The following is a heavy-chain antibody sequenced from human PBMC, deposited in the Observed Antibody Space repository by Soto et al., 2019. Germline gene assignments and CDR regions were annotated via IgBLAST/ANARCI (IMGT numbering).Heavy chain of an antibody. Sequence: QVQLQQWGAGLLKPSETLSLTCAVYGGSFSGYYWSWIRQPPGKGLEWIGEINHSGSTNYNPSLKSRVTISVDTSKNQFSLKLSSVTAADTAVYYCARGRSSGWVYYYGMDVWGQGTTVTVSS. CDR3: ARGRSSGWVYYYGMDV. J-gene: IGHJ6*02. V-gene: IGHV4-34*01. CDR1: GGSFSGYY. CDR2: INHSGST. D-gene: IGHD6-19*01.